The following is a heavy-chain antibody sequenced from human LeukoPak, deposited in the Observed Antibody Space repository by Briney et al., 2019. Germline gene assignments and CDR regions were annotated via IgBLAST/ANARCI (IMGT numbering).Heavy chain of an antibody. V-gene: IGHV3-53*01. CDR1: GFTVSSNY. D-gene: IGHD2-15*01. CDR2: IYSGGST. Sequence: PGVPLRLSCAASGFTVSSNYMSWVRQAPGKGLEWVSVIYSGGSTYYADSVKGRFTISRDNSKNTLYLQMNSLRAEDTAVYYCARDRGPHSKGEDHWGQGTLVTVSS. CDR3: ARDRGPHSKGEDH. J-gene: IGHJ4*02.